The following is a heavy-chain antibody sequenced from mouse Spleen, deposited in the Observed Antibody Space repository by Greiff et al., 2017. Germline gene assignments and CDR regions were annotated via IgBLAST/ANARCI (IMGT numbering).Heavy chain of an antibody. CDR1: GFTFNTYA. CDR2: ISSKSSNYAT. D-gene: IGHD2-1*01. J-gene: IGHJ3*01. CDR3: VRGGFYFWFAL. Sequence: EVKLVESGGGLVQPKGSLKLSCAASGFTFNTYAMHWVRQAPGKGLEWVARISSKSSNYATYYADSVKDRFTISRDDSQSMRYLQMNNLKTEDTAMYCCVRGGFYFWFALWGQGALVTGSA. V-gene: IGHV10-3*01.